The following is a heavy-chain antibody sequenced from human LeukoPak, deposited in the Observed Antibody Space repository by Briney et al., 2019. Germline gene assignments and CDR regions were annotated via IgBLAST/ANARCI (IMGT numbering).Heavy chain of an antibody. CDR3: ARANSYGSGSYYAAWFDP. CDR1: GGSISSGGYS. D-gene: IGHD3-10*01. J-gene: IGHJ5*02. V-gene: IGHV4-61*08. Sequence: SQTLSLTCAVSGGSISSGGYSWSWIRQPPGKGLEWIGYIYYSGSTNYNPSLKSRVTISVDTSKNQFSLKLSSVTAADTAVYYCARANSYGSGSYYAAWFDPWGQGTLVTVSS. CDR2: IYYSGST.